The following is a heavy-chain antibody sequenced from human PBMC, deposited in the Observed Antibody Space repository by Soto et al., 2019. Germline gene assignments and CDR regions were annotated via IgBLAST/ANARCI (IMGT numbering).Heavy chain of an antibody. CDR2: ISSSGSTI. V-gene: IGHV3-48*03. Sequence: XGSLKLSCAASGFTFSSYEMNWVRQAPGKGLEWVSYISSSGSTIYYADSVKGRFTISRDNAKNSLYLQMNSLRAEDTAVYYCASYCSSTSCYYYYYGMDVWGQGTTVTVSS. CDR3: ASYCSSTSCYYYYYGMDV. J-gene: IGHJ6*02. D-gene: IGHD2-2*01. CDR1: GFTFSSYE.